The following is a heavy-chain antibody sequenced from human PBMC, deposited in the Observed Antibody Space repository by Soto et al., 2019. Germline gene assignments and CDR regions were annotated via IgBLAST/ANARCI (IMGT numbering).Heavy chain of an antibody. CDR1: GYTFTSYA. V-gene: IGHV1-3*01. J-gene: IGHJ4*02. Sequence: QVQLVQSGAEVKKPGASVKVSCKASGYTFTSYAMHWVRQTPGQRLEWMGWINAGNGNTKYSQKFQGRVTITRDTSASTAYMELSSLRSEDTAVYYCARGPNPYYFDYWGQGTLVTVSS. CDR3: ARGPNPYYFDY. CDR2: INAGNGNT.